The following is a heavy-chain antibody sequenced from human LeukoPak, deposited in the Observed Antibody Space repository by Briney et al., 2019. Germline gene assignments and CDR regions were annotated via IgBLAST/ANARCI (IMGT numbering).Heavy chain of an antibody. CDR3: TKDLQYSSGWTASDYVDY. Sequence: GGSLRLSCAAPGFTFSSYGMHWVRQAPGKGLEWVAVISYDGSNKYYADSVKGRFTISRDNSKNTLYLQMNSLRAEDTAVYYCTKDLQYSSGWTASDYVDYWGQGTLVTVSS. CDR1: GFTFSSYG. J-gene: IGHJ4*02. D-gene: IGHD6-19*01. V-gene: IGHV3-30*18. CDR2: ISYDGSNK.